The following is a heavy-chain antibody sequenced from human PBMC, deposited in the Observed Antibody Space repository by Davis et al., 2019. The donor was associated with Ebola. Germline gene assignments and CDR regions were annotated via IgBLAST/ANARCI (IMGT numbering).Heavy chain of an antibody. V-gene: IGHV1-46*01. CDR1: GYTFTDYH. CDR3: GRDAWYTVRGIADYLDY. D-gene: IGHD3-10*01. Sequence: ASVKVSCKASGYTFTDYHMHWVRQAPGQGLEWMGIINPDDSSTSYSQNFQGRVTMTRDTSTSTVYMGMTSLRSEDTAVYYCGRDAWYTVRGIADYLDYWGQGTPITVSS. CDR2: INPDDSST. J-gene: IGHJ4*02.